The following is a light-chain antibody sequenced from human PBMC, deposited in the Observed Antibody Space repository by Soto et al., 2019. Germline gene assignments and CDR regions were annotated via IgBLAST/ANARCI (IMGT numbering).Light chain of an antibody. J-gene: IGKJ2*01. CDR1: QNIDRY. V-gene: IGKV1-39*01. Sequence: DIQMTQSPSSLSASVGDRVSISCRTSQNIDRYLNWYQQKPGKAPQVLISGAASLQSGVPSRFSGSGSGTEFTLSISSLQPEEFATYFCQQSYSAPYTFGQGTRLDI. CDR2: GAA. CDR3: QQSYSAPYT.